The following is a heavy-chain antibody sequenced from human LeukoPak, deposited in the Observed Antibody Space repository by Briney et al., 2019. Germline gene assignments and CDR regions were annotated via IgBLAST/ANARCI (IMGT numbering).Heavy chain of an antibody. V-gene: IGHV4-34*01. CDR1: GGSISGYY. Sequence: SETLSLTCTVSGGSISGYYWSWIRQPPGKGLEWIGEINHSGSTNYNPSLKSRVTISVDTSKNQFSLKLSSVTAADTAVYYCARGGERAAASDYYYGMDVWGQGTTVTVSS. CDR2: INHSGST. D-gene: IGHD6-13*01. CDR3: ARGGERAAASDYYYGMDV. J-gene: IGHJ6*02.